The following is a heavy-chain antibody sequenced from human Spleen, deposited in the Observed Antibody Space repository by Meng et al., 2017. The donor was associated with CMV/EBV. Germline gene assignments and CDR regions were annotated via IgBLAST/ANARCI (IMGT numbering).Heavy chain of an antibody. CDR3: AKASLGVGFDY. V-gene: IGHV3-30-3*01. CDR1: GFTFSSYA. CDR2: ISYDGSNK. Sequence: GGSLRLSCAASGFTFSSYAMHWVRQAPGKGLEWVAVISYDGSNKYYVDSVKGRFTISRDNSKNTLYLQMNSLRAEDTAVYYCAKASLGVGFDYWGQGILVTVSS. D-gene: IGHD2-2*01. J-gene: IGHJ4*02.